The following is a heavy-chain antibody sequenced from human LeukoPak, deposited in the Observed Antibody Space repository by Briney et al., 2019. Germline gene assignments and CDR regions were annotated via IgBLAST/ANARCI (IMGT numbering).Heavy chain of an antibody. V-gene: IGHV1-8*01. D-gene: IGHD3-22*01. CDR1: GYTFTSYD. J-gene: IGHJ4*02. CDR2: MNPNSGNT. Sequence: ASVTVSCTASGYTFTSYDINWVRQATGQGLERMGWMNPNSGNTGYAQKFQGRVTMTRNTSISTAYMELSSLRSEDTAVYYCARGSPDSSGYYNYWGQGTLVTVSS. CDR3: ARGSPDSSGYYNY.